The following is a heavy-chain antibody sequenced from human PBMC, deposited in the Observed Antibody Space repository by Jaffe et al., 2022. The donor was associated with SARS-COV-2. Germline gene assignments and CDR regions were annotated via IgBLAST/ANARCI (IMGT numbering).Heavy chain of an antibody. V-gene: IGHV3-64*01. CDR2: ISGYGGLT. Sequence: EVQLVESGGGLVQPGGSLRLSCAASGFTFRTYPMHWVRQAPGKGLEYVAGISGYGGLTYYANSVKGRFTISGDNSKTTLYLQMGSLRAEDMAVYYCARALMGATRAFDIWGQGTTVTVSS. D-gene: IGHD1-26*01. CDR3: ARALMGATRAFDI. CDR1: GFTFRTYP. J-gene: IGHJ3*02.